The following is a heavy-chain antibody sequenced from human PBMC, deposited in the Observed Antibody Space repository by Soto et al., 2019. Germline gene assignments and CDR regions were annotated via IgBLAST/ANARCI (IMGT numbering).Heavy chain of an antibody. CDR3: ARHLRGGPYYMDV. V-gene: IGHV4-39*01. CDR2: IYYSGST. J-gene: IGHJ6*03. Sequence: PSETLSLTCTVSGGSISSGSYYWGWIRQPPGKGLEWIGSIYYSGSTYHNPSLKSRVTISVDTSRNQFSLKLTSVTAADTAVFYCARHLRGGPYYMDVWGKGTTVPVSS. CDR1: GGSISSGSYY.